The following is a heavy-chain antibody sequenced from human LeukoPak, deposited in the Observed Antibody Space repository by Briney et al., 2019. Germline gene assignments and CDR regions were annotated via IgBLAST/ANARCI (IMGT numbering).Heavy chain of an antibody. CDR2: ISGSGGST. D-gene: IGHD4-17*01. J-gene: IGHJ4*02. V-gene: IGHV3-23*01. Sequence: GGSLRLSCAASGFTFSSYAMSWVRQPPGKGLEWVSAISGSGGSTYYAASVSGGFTISKDNSKTTLYLQMNSLRAEDTAVYYSAKDPGDYFGYFDYWGQGTLVTVSS. CDR3: AKDPGDYFGYFDY. CDR1: GFTFSSYA.